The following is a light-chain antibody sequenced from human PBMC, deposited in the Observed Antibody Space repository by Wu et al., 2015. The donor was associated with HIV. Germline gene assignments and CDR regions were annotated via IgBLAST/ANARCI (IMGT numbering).Light chain of an antibody. Sequence: DVQMTQSPSTLAASIGDTVTITCRASQNVFMWLAWHQKKPGEAPKVLIYKASTLESGVPPRFSGSGSGTEFTLTINDLQPEDAATYYCQEYDDYTWTFGQGTKVEIK. CDR3: QEYDDYTWT. CDR2: KAS. CDR1: QNVFMW. J-gene: IGKJ1*01. V-gene: IGKV1-5*03.